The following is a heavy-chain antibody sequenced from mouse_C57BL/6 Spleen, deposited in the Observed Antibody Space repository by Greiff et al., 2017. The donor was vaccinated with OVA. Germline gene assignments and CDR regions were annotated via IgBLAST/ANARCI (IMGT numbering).Heavy chain of an antibody. J-gene: IGHJ4*01. CDR1: GYTFTSYW. CDR3: ARAGPYYYGSSYEAMDY. CDR2: IDPNSGGT. V-gene: IGHV1-72*01. Sequence: QVQLKESGAELVKPGASVKLSCKASGYTFTSYWMHWVKQRPGRGLEWIGRIDPNSGGTKYNEKFKSKATLTVDKPSSTAYMQLSSLTSEDSAVYYCARAGPYYYGSSYEAMDYWGQGTSVTVSS. D-gene: IGHD1-1*01.